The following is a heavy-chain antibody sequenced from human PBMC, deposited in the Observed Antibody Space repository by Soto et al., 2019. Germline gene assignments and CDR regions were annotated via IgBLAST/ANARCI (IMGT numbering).Heavy chain of an antibody. J-gene: IGHJ6*02. CDR1: GFTFSSYG. Sequence: VQLVESGGGVVQPGRSLRLSCAASGFTFSSYGMHWVRQAPGKGLEWVAVIWYDGSNKYYADSVKGRFTISRDNSKNTLYLQMNGLRAEDTAVYYCARAYYGTAMVTEYYYYGMDVWGQGTTVTVSS. CDR2: IWYDGSNK. V-gene: IGHV3-33*01. D-gene: IGHD5-18*01. CDR3: ARAYYGTAMVTEYYYYGMDV.